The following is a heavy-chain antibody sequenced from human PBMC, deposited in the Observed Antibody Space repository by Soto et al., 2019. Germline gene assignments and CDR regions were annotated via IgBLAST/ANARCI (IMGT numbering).Heavy chain of an antibody. V-gene: IGHV4-34*01. Sequence: QVQLQQWGAGLLKPSETLSLTCAVYGGSFSGYYWSWIRQPPGKGLEWIGEINHSGSTNYNPSLKSRVTISVDTSKNQFSLKLSSVTAADTAVYYCARLPLGVAAASMVRFLEWLSNYYYGMDVWGQGTTVTVSS. CDR3: ARLPLGVAAASMVRFLEWLSNYYYGMDV. J-gene: IGHJ6*02. D-gene: IGHD3-3*01. CDR1: GGSFSGYY. CDR2: INHSGST.